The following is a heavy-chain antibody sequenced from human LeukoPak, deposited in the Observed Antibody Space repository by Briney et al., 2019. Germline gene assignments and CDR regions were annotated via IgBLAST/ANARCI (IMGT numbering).Heavy chain of an antibody. D-gene: IGHD1-26*01. Sequence: SVKVSCKASGGTFSSYAISWVRQAPGQGLEWMGGIIPIFGTANYAQKFQGRVTITADESTSTAYMELSSLRSEDTAVYYCARERIVGTIGASDIWGQGTMVTVSS. CDR1: GGTFSSYA. J-gene: IGHJ3*02. CDR3: ARERIVGTIGASDI. CDR2: IIPIFGTA. V-gene: IGHV1-69*01.